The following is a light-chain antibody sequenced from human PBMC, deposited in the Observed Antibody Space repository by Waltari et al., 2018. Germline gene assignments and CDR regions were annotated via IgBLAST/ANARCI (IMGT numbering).Light chain of an antibody. V-gene: IGKV1-5*03. Sequence: DLQMNQSPSTLSASIGDRVTITCRASQRITIWLACYQQKPGKAPKLLIYKASTLEGGVPSRFSGSGSGTEFTLTISSLQPDDFATYHCQQYNSYPYTFGQGTKLEIK. CDR2: KAS. J-gene: IGKJ2*01. CDR3: QQYNSYPYT. CDR1: QRITIW.